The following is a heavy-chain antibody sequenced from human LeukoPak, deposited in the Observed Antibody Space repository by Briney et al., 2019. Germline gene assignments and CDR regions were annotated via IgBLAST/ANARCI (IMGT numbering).Heavy chain of an antibody. CDR2: IWYDGSNK. V-gene: IGHV3-33*01. J-gene: IGHJ6*03. Sequence: GGSLRLSCAASGFTFSSYGMHWVRQAPGKGLEWVAVIWYDGSNKYYADSVKGRFTISRDNAKNSLYLQMNSLRAEDTAVYYCARAPRVDYMDVWGKGTTVTVSS. CDR1: GFTFSSYG. D-gene: IGHD2-15*01. CDR3: ARAPRVDYMDV.